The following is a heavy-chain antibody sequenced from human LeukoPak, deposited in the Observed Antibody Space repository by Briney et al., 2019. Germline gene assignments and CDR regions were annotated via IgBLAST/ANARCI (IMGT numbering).Heavy chain of an antibody. V-gene: IGHV3-21*01. CDR2: ISSSSSYI. D-gene: IGHD3-10*01. CDR1: GFTFSSHS. CDR3: ARDGSGSKQNWFDP. J-gene: IGHJ5*02. Sequence: GGSLRLSCAASGFTFSSHSMNWVRQAPGKGLEWVSSISSSSSYIYYADSVKGRFTISRDNAKNSLYLQMNSLRAEDTAVYYCARDGSGSKQNWFDPWGQGTLVTVSS.